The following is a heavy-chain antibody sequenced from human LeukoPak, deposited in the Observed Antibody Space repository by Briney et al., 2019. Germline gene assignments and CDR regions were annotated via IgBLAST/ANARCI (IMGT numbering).Heavy chain of an antibody. J-gene: IGHJ5*02. D-gene: IGHD3-22*01. CDR2: INPTGDST. CDR1: GYTFTRYY. Sequence: ATVKVSCKAFGYTFTRYYMHWVRQAPGQGLEWMGLINPTGDSTAYAQKFQGRVTMTRDMSTSTDYLELSSLRSEDTAIYYCARDNSLDDNAWWFDPWGQGTLVTVSS. V-gene: IGHV1-46*01. CDR3: ARDNSLDDNAWWFDP.